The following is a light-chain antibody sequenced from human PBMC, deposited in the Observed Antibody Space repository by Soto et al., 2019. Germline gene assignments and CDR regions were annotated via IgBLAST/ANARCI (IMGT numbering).Light chain of an antibody. CDR3: YQCAHSPLT. Sequence: EIVLTQSPGTLSLSPGERATLSCRASQTVGNNYLAWYQQKPGQVPRLLIYDASNRATGIPDRFVGTGSGTDFTLIISRLEAEDFAVYYCYQCAHSPLTFGGGTKVEIK. J-gene: IGKJ4*01. CDR1: QTVGNNY. V-gene: IGKV3-20*01. CDR2: DAS.